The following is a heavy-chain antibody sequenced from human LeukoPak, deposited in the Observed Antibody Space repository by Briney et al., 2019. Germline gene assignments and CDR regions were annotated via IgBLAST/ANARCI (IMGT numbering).Heavy chain of an antibody. V-gene: IGHV3-21*01. Sequence: PGGSLRLSCAASGFTFSSYSMNWVRQAPGKGLEWVSSISSSSSYIYYADSVKGRSTISRDNAKNSLYLQMNSLRAEDTAVYYCARGNTGWKFDPWGQGTLVTVSS. J-gene: IGHJ5*02. CDR1: GFTFSSYS. D-gene: IGHD1-1*01. CDR2: ISSSSSYI. CDR3: ARGNTGWKFDP.